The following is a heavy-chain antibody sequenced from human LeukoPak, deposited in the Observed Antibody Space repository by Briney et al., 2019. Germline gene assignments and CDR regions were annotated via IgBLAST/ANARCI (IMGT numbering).Heavy chain of an antibody. CDR1: GYTFTGYY. CDR2: INPNSGGT. Sequence: ASVKVSCKASGYTFTGYYMHWVRQAPGQGLEWMGWINPNSGGTNYAQKFQGRVTMTTDTSTSTAYMELRSLRSDDTAVYYCAKASSGYDYWGQGTLVTVSS. J-gene: IGHJ4*02. CDR3: AKASSGYDY. D-gene: IGHD3-22*01. V-gene: IGHV1-2*02.